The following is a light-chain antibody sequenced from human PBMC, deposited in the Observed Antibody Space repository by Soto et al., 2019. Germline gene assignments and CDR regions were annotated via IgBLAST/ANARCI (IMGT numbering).Light chain of an antibody. CDR2: GGS. Sequence: ENVLTQSPGTLSLSPGERATLSCRASQRVSSRFLAWYQQKPGQAPRLLMYGGSNRASGIPDRFRGTGSGTDFTLTISRLEPEDFAVYYCQQYGSSPYTFGLGTKLEIK. J-gene: IGKJ2*01. V-gene: IGKV3-20*01. CDR1: QRVSSRF. CDR3: QQYGSSPYT.